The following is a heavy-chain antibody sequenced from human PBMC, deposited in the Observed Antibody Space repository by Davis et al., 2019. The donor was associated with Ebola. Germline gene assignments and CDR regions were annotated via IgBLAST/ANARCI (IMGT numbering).Heavy chain of an antibody. D-gene: IGHD5/OR15-5a*01. Sequence: AASVKVSCKASGYTFTSYAMHWVRQAPGQRLEWMGWINADNGNTKNSQKFQGRVTITGDTSASTAYMELSSLTSDDTAVYYCARGGGYSVYDPSDHWGQGTLVTVSS. J-gene: IGHJ4*02. CDR2: INADNGNT. V-gene: IGHV1-3*01. CDR1: GYTFTSYA. CDR3: ARGGGYSVYDPSDH.